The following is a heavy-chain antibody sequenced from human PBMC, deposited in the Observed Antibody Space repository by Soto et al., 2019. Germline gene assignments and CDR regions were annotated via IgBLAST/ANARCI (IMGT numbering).Heavy chain of an antibody. CDR2: IWYDGSNK. D-gene: IGHD3-10*01. V-gene: IGHV3-33*01. CDR3: ARAPMVRGVLGSYYYYYYYMDV. CDR1: GFTFSSYG. Sequence: GGSLRLSCAASGFTFSSYGMHWVRQAPGKGLEWVAVIWYDGSNKYYADSVKGRFTISRDNSKNTLYLQMNSLRAEDTAVYYCARAPMVRGVLGSYYYYYYYMDVWGKGTTVTVSS. J-gene: IGHJ6*03.